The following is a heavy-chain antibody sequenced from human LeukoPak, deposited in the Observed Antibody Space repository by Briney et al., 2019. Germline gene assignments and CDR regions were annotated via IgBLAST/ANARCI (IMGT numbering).Heavy chain of an antibody. Sequence: PGGSLRLSCAASGFTFSSYAMHWVRQAPGKGLEWVAVISYDGSNKYYADSVKGRFTISRDNSKNTLYLQMNSLRAEDTAVYYCARTPVAGTGFWFDPWGQGTLVTVSS. CDR1: GFTFSSYA. V-gene: IGHV3-30-3*01. CDR3: ARTPVAGTGFWFDP. D-gene: IGHD6-19*01. CDR2: ISYDGSNK. J-gene: IGHJ5*02.